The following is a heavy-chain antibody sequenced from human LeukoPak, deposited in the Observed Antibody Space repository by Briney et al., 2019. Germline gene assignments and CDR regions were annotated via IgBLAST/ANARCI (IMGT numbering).Heavy chain of an antibody. Sequence: PSETLSLTCAVYGGSFSGYYWSWIRQPPEKGLEWIGEINHSGSTNYNPSLKSRVTISVDTSKNQFSLKLSSVTAADTAVYYCARGYDSSGYYYRRTYYYGMDVWGQGTTVTVSS. CDR3: ARGYDSSGYYYRRTYYYGMDV. D-gene: IGHD3-22*01. J-gene: IGHJ6*02. CDR2: INHSGST. V-gene: IGHV4-34*01. CDR1: GGSFSGYY.